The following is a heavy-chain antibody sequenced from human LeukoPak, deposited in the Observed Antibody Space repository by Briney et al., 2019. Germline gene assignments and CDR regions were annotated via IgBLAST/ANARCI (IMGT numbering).Heavy chain of an antibody. Sequence: GGSLRLSCAASGFTFSSYAMSWVRQAPGKGLEWVSAISGSGGSTYYADSVKGRFTISRDNSKNTLYLQMNSLRAEDTAVYYCAKGAGPDSSGYYPFDYWGQGTLVTVSS. J-gene: IGHJ4*02. CDR1: GFTFSSYA. CDR3: AKGAGPDSSGYYPFDY. CDR2: ISGSGGST. D-gene: IGHD3-22*01. V-gene: IGHV3-23*01.